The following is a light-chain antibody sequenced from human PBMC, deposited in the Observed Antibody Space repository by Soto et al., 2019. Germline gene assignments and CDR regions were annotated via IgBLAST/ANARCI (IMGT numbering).Light chain of an antibody. CDR2: DVS. CDR1: QSVSFY. Sequence: EIVLTQSPATLSLSPGEAATLSCRASQSVSFYLGWYQQKPGQAPRLVIYDVSTRATGIPARFSGSGSGTEFTLTISSLQSEDFAVYYCQQFNNWPRTFGQGTKVDIK. CDR3: QQFNNWPRT. J-gene: IGKJ1*01. V-gene: IGKV3-15*01.